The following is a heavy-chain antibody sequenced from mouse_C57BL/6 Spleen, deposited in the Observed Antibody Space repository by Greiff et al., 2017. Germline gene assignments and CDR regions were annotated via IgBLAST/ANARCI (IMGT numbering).Heavy chain of an antibody. CDR3: ARWGTTVVAPYFDY. V-gene: IGHV7-3*01. D-gene: IGHD1-1*01. CDR1: GFTFTDYY. Sequence: EVQLQQSGGGLVQPGGSLSLSCAASGFTFTDYYMSWVRQPPGKALEWLGFIRNKANGYTTEYSASVKGRFTISRDNSQSILYLQMNAMRAEDSATYYCARWGTTVVAPYFDYWGQGTTLTVSS. J-gene: IGHJ2*01. CDR2: IRNKANGYTT.